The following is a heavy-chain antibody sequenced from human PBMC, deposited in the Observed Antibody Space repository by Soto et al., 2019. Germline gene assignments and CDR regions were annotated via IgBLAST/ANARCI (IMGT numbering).Heavy chain of an antibody. Sequence: PGESLKISCNGSGYMFTSYWIAWVRQMPGKGLEWMGIIYPGDSDARYSPSFQGQVTISVDKSISTAYLQWSSLKASDTAIYYCARQLGHDYINNWFDPWGQGTLVTAPQ. V-gene: IGHV5-51*01. CDR2: IYPGDSDA. CDR1: GYMFTSYW. J-gene: IGHJ5*02. D-gene: IGHD4-4*01. CDR3: ARQLGHDYINNWFDP.